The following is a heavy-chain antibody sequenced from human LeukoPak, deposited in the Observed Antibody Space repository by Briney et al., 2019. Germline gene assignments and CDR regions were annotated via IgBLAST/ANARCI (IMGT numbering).Heavy chain of an antibody. Sequence: SETLSLTCTVSGRSISSSSYYWGWIRQPPGKGLEWIGSIYYSGSTYYNPSLKSRVTISVDTSKNQFSLKLSSVTAADTAVYYCAKPIAAAGPDAFDIWGQGTMVTVSS. CDR2: IYYSGST. J-gene: IGHJ3*02. V-gene: IGHV4-39*01. CDR1: GRSISSSSYY. CDR3: AKPIAAAGPDAFDI. D-gene: IGHD6-13*01.